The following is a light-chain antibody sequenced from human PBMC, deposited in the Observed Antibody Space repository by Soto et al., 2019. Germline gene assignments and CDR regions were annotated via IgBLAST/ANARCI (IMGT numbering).Light chain of an antibody. V-gene: IGLV4-69*01. CDR1: SGHSSYA. J-gene: IGLJ3*02. CDR3: QTWGTGINWV. CDR2: LNSDGSH. Sequence: QPVLTQSPSASASLGASVKLTCTLNSGHSSYAIAWHQQQPEKGSRFLMKLNSDGSHTKGDGIPDRFSGSSSGAERYLTISSLQSEDEADYYCQTWGTGINWVFGGGTKLTVL.